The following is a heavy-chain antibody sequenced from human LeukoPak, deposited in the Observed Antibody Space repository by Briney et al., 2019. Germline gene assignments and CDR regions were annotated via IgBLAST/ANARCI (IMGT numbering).Heavy chain of an antibody. CDR1: GFTFSDYW. CDR2: INTDGSIT. Sequence: GRSLRLSCAASGFTFSDYWIHWVRQAPGKGLVWVSRINTDGSITNYADSVKGRFSISRDNAKNTLYLQMSSLRAEDTAVYYCARDRGPRTGFMVREAYDYWGQGTLVTVSP. V-gene: IGHV3-74*01. J-gene: IGHJ4*02. D-gene: IGHD3-10*01. CDR3: ARDRGPRTGFMVREAYDY.